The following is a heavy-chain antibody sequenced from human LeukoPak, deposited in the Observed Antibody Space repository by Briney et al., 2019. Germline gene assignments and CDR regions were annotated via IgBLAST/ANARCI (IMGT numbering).Heavy chain of an antibody. J-gene: IGHJ4*02. V-gene: IGHV4-4*07. Sequence: PSETLSLTCTVSGDSISSYSWSWIRQPAGKGLEWIGHIYTSGSTKYNPSLKRRVNISVDTSKNQFSLKLSSVTPADTAVYYCARAVAGTGIDYWGQGTLATVSS. CDR1: GDSISSYS. CDR3: ARAVAGTGIDY. CDR2: IYTSGST. D-gene: IGHD6-19*01.